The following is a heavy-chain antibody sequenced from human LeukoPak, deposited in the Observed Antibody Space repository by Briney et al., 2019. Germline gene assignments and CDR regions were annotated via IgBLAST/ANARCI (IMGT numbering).Heavy chain of an antibody. CDR2: IIPIFDTA. CDR3: ARDLGYCTNGVCHTRFDY. J-gene: IGHJ4*02. CDR1: GGTFSSYA. Sequence: SVKVSCKASGGTFSSYAISWVRQAPGQGLEWMGGIIPIFDTANYAQKFQGRVTITADESTSTAHMELSSLRSEDTAVYYCARDLGYCTNGVCHTRFDYWGQGTLVAVSS. V-gene: IGHV1-69*13. D-gene: IGHD2-8*01.